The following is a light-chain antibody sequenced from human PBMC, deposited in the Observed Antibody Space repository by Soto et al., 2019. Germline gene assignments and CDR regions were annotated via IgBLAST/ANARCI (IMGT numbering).Light chain of an antibody. CDR2: RAS. Sequence: DIHLTQSPSTLSASVGDRITLTCRASQGISSWLAWYQQKAGKAPKLLISRASTLKSGAPSRFSGSGSGTEFPLTISGVQPDDFATYYCQQYNTYWTFGQGTKVEVK. V-gene: IGKV1-5*03. J-gene: IGKJ1*01. CDR3: QQYNTYWT. CDR1: QGISSW.